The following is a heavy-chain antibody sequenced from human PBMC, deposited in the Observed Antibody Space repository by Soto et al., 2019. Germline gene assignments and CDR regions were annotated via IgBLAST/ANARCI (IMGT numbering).Heavy chain of an antibody. CDR2: ISAYNGNT. Sequence: ASVKVSCKASGYTFTSYGISWVRQAPGQGLEWMGWISAYNGNTNYAQKLQGRVTMATDTSTSTAYMELRSLRSDDTAVYYCAREGGVVPDASYTGFNDFWSGYHPWYFDYWGQGTLVTVSS. CDR3: AREGGVVPDASYTGFNDFWSGYHPWYFDY. D-gene: IGHD3-3*01. CDR1: GYTFTSYG. J-gene: IGHJ4*02. V-gene: IGHV1-18*04.